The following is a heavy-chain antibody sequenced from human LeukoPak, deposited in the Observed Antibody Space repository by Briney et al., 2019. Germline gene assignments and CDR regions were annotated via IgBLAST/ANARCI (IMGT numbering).Heavy chain of an antibody. J-gene: IGHJ4*02. D-gene: IGHD3-16*01. CDR3: ARALVGVAGFFDC. CDR1: GITVRDNY. Sequence: PGGSLRLSCAASGITVRDNYMSWVRQAPGRGLEWVSVIYSDGSTYYADSVKGRFTLSRHNSKNTVYLQMNSLRTEDTAVYYCARALVGVAGFFDCWGQGTLVTVSS. V-gene: IGHV3-53*04. CDR2: IYSDGST.